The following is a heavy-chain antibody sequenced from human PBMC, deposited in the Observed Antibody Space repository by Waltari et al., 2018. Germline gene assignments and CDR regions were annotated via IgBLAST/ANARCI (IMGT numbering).Heavy chain of an antibody. CDR2: IYPGDSDT. J-gene: IGHJ6*03. Sequence: EVQLVQSGAEVKKPGESLKISCKSSGYSFTSYWIGWLRQLPGKDLEWWGFIYPGDSDTSYSPSFQGQVTISADKSISTAYLQWSSLKASDTAIYYCARHRADCSSTSCYKGYYYYYMDVWGKGTTVTVSS. V-gene: IGHV5-51*01. CDR1: GYSFTSYW. CDR3: ARHRADCSSTSCYKGYYYYYMDV. D-gene: IGHD2-2*02.